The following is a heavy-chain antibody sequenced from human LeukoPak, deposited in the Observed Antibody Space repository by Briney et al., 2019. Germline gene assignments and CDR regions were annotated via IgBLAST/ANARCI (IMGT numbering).Heavy chain of an antibody. CDR3: ARGVYGDFYFDF. D-gene: IGHD4-17*01. Sequence: ASVKVSRKASGYTFTAYAMHWVRQAPGQRPEWMGWINAGTGNTRYSQKFQGRVTITRDTSASTAYMELSSLKSEDTAVYYCARGVYGDFYFDFWGQGTLVTVSS. CDR2: INAGTGNT. CDR1: GYTFTAYA. J-gene: IGHJ4*02. V-gene: IGHV1-3*01.